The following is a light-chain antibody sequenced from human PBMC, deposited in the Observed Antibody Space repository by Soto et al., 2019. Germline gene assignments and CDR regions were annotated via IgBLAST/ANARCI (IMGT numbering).Light chain of an antibody. J-gene: IGLJ1*01. CDR3: QSYDSSLSGSEV. V-gene: IGLV1-40*01. Sequence: ALTQPPSVSGAPGQRVTISCTGSSSNIGAGYDVHWYQQLPGTAPKLLIYGNGNRPSGVPDRFSGSKSGTSASLAITGLQAEDEADYYCQSYDSSLSGSEVFGTGTKVTVL. CDR1: SSNIGAGYD. CDR2: GNG.